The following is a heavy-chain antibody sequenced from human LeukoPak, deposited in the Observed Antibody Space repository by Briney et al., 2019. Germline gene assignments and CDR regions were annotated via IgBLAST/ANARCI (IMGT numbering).Heavy chain of an antibody. V-gene: IGHV3-23*01. J-gene: IGHJ4*02. CDR1: GFTFSSYA. CDR2: ISGSGGST. D-gene: IGHD3-9*01. CDR3: AKEGTYYDILTGYSTYYFDY. Sequence: SGGSLRLSCAASGFTFSSYAMSWVRQAPGKGLEWVSAISGSGGSTYYADSVKGRFTISRDNSKNTLYLQMNSLRAEDTAVYYCAKEGTYYDILTGYSTYYFDYWGQGTLVTVSS.